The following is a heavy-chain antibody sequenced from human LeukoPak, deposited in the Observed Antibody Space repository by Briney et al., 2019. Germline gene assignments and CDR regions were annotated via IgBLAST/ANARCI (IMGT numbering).Heavy chain of an antibody. V-gene: IGHV3-23*01. CDR1: GFTFSSYS. CDR3: AKDLDYGDYEDYFDY. D-gene: IGHD4-17*01. J-gene: IGHJ4*02. CDR2: ISGSGGST. Sequence: GGSLRLSCAASGFTFSSYSMNWVRQAPGKGLEWVSAISGSGGSTYYADSVKGRFTISRDNSKNTLYLQMNSLRAEDTAVYYCAKDLDYGDYEDYFDYWGQGTLVTVSS.